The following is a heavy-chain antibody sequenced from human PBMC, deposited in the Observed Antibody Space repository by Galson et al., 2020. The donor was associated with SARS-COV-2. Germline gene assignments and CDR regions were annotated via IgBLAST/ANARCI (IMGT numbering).Heavy chain of an antibody. CDR2: IYYSGNT. Sequence: SETLSLTCTVSGDSIRSYYWSWIRQPPGKGLEWIGYIYYSGNTNYNPSLKSRVTISVDTSKNQFSLNLKSVTAADTAVYYCARMWAGSIYFDPWGQGTLVTVSS. CDR3: ARMWAGSIYFDP. J-gene: IGHJ5*02. V-gene: IGHV4-59*01. D-gene: IGHD6-19*01. CDR1: GDSIRSYY.